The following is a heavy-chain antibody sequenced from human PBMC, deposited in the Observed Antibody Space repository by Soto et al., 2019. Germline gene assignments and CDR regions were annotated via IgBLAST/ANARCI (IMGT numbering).Heavy chain of an antibody. J-gene: IGHJ4*02. CDR1: VGSIWVDDYL. V-gene: IGHV4-30-4*01. CDR3: ARDLAYCRNGSCYAKVGY. D-gene: IGHD2-15*01. Sequence: LSLTCTVSVGSIWVDDYLWSCSLRPPVKGVEWSGFIYYSGTYYNPSLKSRGNISTDTSKNHFSLKLSSVTAAAATVYYCARDLAYCRNGSCYAKVGYWGQGTLVTVPS. CDR2: IYYSGT.